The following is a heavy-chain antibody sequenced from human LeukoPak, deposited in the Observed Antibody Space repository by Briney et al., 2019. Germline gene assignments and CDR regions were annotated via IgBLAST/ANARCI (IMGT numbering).Heavy chain of an antibody. CDR2: IIPIFGTA. J-gene: IGHJ6*04. CDR1: GGTFSSYA. Sequence: GASVKVSCKASGGTFSSYAISWVRQAPGQGLEWMGGIIPIFGTANYAQKFQGRVTITADESTVTAYMDLSSLRSEDTAVYYCARTDWAVIPYYYGMDVWGKGNTVTVSS. D-gene: IGHD3-16*02. V-gene: IGHV1-69*01. CDR3: ARTDWAVIPYYYGMDV.